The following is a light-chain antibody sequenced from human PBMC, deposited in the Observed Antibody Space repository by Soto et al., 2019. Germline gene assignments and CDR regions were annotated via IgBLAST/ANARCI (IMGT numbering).Light chain of an antibody. Sequence: DIQMTQSPSSLSASVGDRVTITCRASQTISTFLNWFQQRPGKAPNLLIYAASSLQSGVPSRFSGSGSGTDFTLTISSLQPEDFATYYCQQSSSTPWTFGQGTKVDIK. CDR1: QTISTF. CDR2: AAS. V-gene: IGKV1-39*01. CDR3: QQSSSTPWT. J-gene: IGKJ1*01.